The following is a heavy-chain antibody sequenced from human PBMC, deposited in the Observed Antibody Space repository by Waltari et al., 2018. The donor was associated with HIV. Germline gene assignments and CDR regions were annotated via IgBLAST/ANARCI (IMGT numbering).Heavy chain of an antibody. V-gene: IGHV3-53*01. CDR2: VYLGGST. J-gene: IGHJ4*02. CDR1: GFSVRDNY. D-gene: IGHD2-2*01. Sequence: VQLVESGGGLIQPGGSLSLSCAAPGFSVRDNYMSWVRQAPGKRPEWVSVVYLGGSTDYADSVRGRFTTSRDESKNMLYLQMNSLRAEDTAVYYCARALTRGLWDSWGQGTLVSVSS. CDR3: ARALTRGLWDS.